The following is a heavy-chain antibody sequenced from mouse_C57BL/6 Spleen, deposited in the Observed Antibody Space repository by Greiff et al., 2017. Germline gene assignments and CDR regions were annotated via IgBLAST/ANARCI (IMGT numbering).Heavy chain of an antibody. CDR1: GFSFNTYA. D-gene: IGHD1-1*01. CDR2: IRSKSNNYAT. CDR3: VRQDYGSSSFAY. J-gene: IGHJ3*01. V-gene: IGHV10-1*01. Sequence: EVMLVESGGGLVQPKGSLKLSCAASGFSFNTYAMNWVRQAPGTGLEWVAHIRSKSNNYATYYADSVKDRFTISRDDSESMLYLQMNNLKTEDTAMYYCVRQDYGSSSFAYWGQGTLVTVSA.